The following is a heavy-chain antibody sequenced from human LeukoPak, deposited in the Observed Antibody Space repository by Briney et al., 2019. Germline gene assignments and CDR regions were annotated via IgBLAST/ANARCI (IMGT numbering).Heavy chain of an antibody. D-gene: IGHD3-10*01. V-gene: IGHV1-18*01. CDR1: GYTFTSYG. Sequence: ASVKVSCKASGYTFTSYGISWVRQAPGQGLEWMGWISPYNGNTNYAQKLQGRVTMTTDTSTSTAYMELRSLRSDDTAVYYCATHGSGSYYPPRYYYYGMDVWGQGTTVTVSS. J-gene: IGHJ6*02. CDR2: ISPYNGNT. CDR3: ATHGSGSYYPPRYYYYGMDV.